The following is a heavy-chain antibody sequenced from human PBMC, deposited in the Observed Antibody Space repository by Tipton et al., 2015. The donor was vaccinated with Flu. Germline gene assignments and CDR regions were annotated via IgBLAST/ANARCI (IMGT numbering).Heavy chain of an antibody. D-gene: IGHD6-19*01. V-gene: IGHV4-38-2*02. Sequence: LRLSCSISGDSISSRYYWGWIRQPPGKGLEWIGNIFRTGSTYHNPSLKSRVTMSVDSSKNQFSLKLSSVTAADTAVYYCAGSGWYAGDYWGQGTLVTVSS. CDR3: AGSGWYAGDY. J-gene: IGHJ4*02. CDR1: GDSISSRYY. CDR2: IFRTGST.